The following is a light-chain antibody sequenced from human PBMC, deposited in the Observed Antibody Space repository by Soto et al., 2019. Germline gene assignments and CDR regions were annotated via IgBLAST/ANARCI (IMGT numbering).Light chain of an antibody. CDR1: QSISTY. CDR3: QQSSTTPRT. J-gene: IGKJ1*01. CDR2: AAS. V-gene: IGKV1-39*01. Sequence: DIQMTQSPSSLSASVGDRVTITCRASQSISTYLNWYQQKPWKAPKLLIYAASTLQSGVPSRFSGSGSGTDFRLTITSLQPEDIATYYCQQSSTTPRTFGQGTNVDFK.